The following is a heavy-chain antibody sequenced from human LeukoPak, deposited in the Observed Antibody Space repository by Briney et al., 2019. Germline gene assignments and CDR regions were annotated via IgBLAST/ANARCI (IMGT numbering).Heavy chain of an antibody. CDR2: IYSGGST. Sequence: GGSLRLSCAPSGFTVSSNYMSWVRQAPGKGLEWVSVIYSGGSTYYADSVKGRFTISRHNSKNTLYLQMNSLRAEDTAVYYCARDLGESTDYWGQGTLVTVSS. V-gene: IGHV3-53*04. D-gene: IGHD4-17*01. CDR3: ARDLGESTDY. J-gene: IGHJ4*02. CDR1: GFTVSSNY.